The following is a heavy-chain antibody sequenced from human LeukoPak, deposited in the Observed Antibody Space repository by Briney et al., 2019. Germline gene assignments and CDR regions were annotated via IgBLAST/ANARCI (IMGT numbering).Heavy chain of an antibody. CDR3: ARGGCSSTSCYYNWFDP. D-gene: IGHD2-2*01. CDR1: GGSISSHY. V-gene: IGHV4-59*11. J-gene: IGHJ5*02. CDR2: IYYSGST. Sequence: SETLSPTCTVSGGSISSHYWSWIRQPPGKGLEWIGYIYYSGSTNYNPSLKSRVTISVDTSKNQFSLKLSSVTAADTAVYYCARGGCSSTSCYYNWFDPWGQGTLVTVSS.